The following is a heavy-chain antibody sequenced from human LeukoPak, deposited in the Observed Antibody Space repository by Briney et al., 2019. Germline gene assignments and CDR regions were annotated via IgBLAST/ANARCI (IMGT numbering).Heavy chain of an antibody. CDR3: ARVGYSWNAFDI. CDR1: GFTFSSYS. CDR2: ISSSSSTI. J-gene: IGHJ3*02. Sequence: GGSLRLSCAASGFTFSSYSMNWVRQVPGKGLEWVSYISSSSSTIYYADSVKGRFTISRDNAKNSLYLQTNSLRAEDTAVYYCARVGYSWNAFDIWGQGTMVTVSS. D-gene: IGHD5-12*01. V-gene: IGHV3-48*04.